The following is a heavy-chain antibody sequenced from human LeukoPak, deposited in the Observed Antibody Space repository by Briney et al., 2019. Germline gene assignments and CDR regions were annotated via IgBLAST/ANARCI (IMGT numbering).Heavy chain of an antibody. J-gene: IGHJ5*02. CDR2: ISSSSSYI. V-gene: IGHV3-21*01. D-gene: IGHD6-19*01. Sequence: GGSLRLSCAASGFTFSSYAMSWVRQAPGKGLEWVSSISSSSSYIYYADSVKGRFTISRDNAKNSLYLQMNSLRAEDTAVYYCARVSSYSSGPRGWFDPWGQGTLVTVSS. CDR1: GFTFSSYA. CDR3: ARVSSYSSGPRGWFDP.